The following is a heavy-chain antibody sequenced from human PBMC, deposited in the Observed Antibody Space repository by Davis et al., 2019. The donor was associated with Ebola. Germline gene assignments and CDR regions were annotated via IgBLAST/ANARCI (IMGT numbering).Heavy chain of an antibody. CDR3: AREGGRFYGMDV. D-gene: IGHD3-16*01. V-gene: IGHV1-3*01. Sequence: ASVKVSCKASGYTFTSYAMHWVRQAPGQRLEWMGWINAGNGNTKYSQKFQGRVTITRDTSASTAYMELSSLRSEDTAVYYCAREGGRFYGMDVWGKGTTVTVFS. CDR1: GYTFTSYA. J-gene: IGHJ6*04. CDR2: INAGNGNT.